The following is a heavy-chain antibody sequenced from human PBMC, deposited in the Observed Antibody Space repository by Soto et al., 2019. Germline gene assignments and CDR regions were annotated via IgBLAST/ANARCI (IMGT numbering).Heavy chain of an antibody. D-gene: IGHD5-12*01. V-gene: IGHV3-11*01. CDR2: ISSSGSTI. Sequence: QVQLVGSGGGLVKPGGSLRVSCAASGFTFSDYYMSWIRQAPGKGLEWVSYISSSGSTIYYAVSVMGRFTISSDNAKNTLSLQTNSLGAEDPAVYYCARDQGSGYGYWGQGTLVTVSS. J-gene: IGHJ4*02. CDR1: GFTFSDYY. CDR3: ARDQGSGYGY.